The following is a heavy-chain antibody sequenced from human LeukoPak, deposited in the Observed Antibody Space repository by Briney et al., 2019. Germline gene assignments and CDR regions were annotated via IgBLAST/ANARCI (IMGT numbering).Heavy chain of an antibody. J-gene: IGHJ4*02. V-gene: IGHV4-39*01. CDR2: IYYSGST. D-gene: IGHD2-2*01. CDR1: GGSISSSSYY. Sequence: PSETLSLTCTVSGGSISSSSYYWGWIRQPPGKGLEWIGSIYYSGSTYYNPSLKSRVTISVDTPKNQFSLKLSSVTAADTAVYYCARQSAGVPAARIDYWGQGTLVTVSS. CDR3: ARQSAGVPAARIDY.